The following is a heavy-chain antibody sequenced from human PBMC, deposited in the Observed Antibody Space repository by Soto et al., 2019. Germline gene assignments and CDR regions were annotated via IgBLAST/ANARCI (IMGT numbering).Heavy chain of an antibody. V-gene: IGHV4-59*01. D-gene: IGHD2-2*02. CDR2: IYYSGST. CDR1: GGSISSYY. CDR3: ATCSDSSCNSYHYYGLDV. Sequence: PSETLSLTCTVSGGSISSYYWSWIRQPPGKGLEWIGYIYYSGSTNYNPSLKSRVTISVGTSKNQFSLKLSSVTAADTAIYYCATCSDSSCNSYHYYGLDVWGQGTTVTVSS. J-gene: IGHJ6*02.